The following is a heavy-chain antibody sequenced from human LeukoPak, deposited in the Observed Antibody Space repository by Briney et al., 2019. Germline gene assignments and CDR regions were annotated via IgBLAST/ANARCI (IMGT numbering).Heavy chain of an antibody. Sequence: GGSLRLSCAASGFTVSSNYMSWVRQALGKGLEWVSVIYSGGSTYYADSVKGRFTISRDNSKNTLYLQMNSLRAGDTAVYYCARGSYSSGWYGLDYWGQGTLVTVSS. V-gene: IGHV3-66*01. D-gene: IGHD6-19*01. CDR2: IYSGGST. CDR1: GFTVSSNY. J-gene: IGHJ4*02. CDR3: ARGSYSSGWYGLDY.